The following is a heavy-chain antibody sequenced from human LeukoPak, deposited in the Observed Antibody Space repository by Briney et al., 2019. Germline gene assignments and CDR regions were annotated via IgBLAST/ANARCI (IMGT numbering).Heavy chain of an antibody. J-gene: IGHJ4*02. D-gene: IGHD2-8*02. CDR2: IIPDSGGT. Sequence: ASVKVSCTASGYTLTEYYIHWVRQAPGQGLEWMGFIIPDSGGTTYQQNFQGRFTMTRDTSISTFYMELSSLRPDDTAVYYCSTEDKYCTGANCGVFWGQGTLVTVSS. CDR3: STEDKYCTGANCGVF. CDR1: GYTLTEYY. V-gene: IGHV1-2*02.